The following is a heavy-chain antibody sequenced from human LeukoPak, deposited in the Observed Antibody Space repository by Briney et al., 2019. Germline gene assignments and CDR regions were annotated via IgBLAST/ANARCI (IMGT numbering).Heavy chain of an antibody. CDR2: ISYDGSNK. D-gene: IGHD2-21*01. CDR1: GFTFSSYA. J-gene: IGHJ4*02. Sequence: GRSLRLSCAASGFTFSSYAMHWVRQAPGKGLEWVAVISYDGSNKYYADSVKGRFTISRDNSKNTLYLQMDSLRGEDTAVYYCAKDFRIGYSAHFDYWGQGALVTVSS. V-gene: IGHV3-30-3*01. CDR3: AKDFRIGYSAHFDY.